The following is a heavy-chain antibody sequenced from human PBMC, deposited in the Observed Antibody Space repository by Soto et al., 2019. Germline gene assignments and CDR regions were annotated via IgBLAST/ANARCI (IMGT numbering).Heavy chain of an antibody. CDR2: IIPIFGTA. CDR1: GGTFSSYT. V-gene: IGHV1-69*01. J-gene: IGHJ6*02. Sequence: QVQLVQSGAEVKKPGSSVKVSCKASGGTFSSYTVSWVRQAPGQGLEWMGGIIPIFGTADYAQRFQGRVTITADESTSTAYLELTSLRYEDTAIYYFATKYCSGGNCYRGYYYYSMDVWGQGTTVTVSS. D-gene: IGHD2-15*01. CDR3: ATKYCSGGNCYRGYYYYSMDV.